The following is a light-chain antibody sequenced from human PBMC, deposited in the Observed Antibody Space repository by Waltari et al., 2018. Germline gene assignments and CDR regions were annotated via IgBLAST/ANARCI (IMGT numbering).Light chain of an antibody. Sequence: ETVLTQSPATLSLSPGERATLSCRASDDVSNYLAWYQQKPGQAPRLLIYDASTRATGIPARFSGSGSGTDFTLTISSLEPEDFALYYCQQRRNWPPLTFGGGTKVE. V-gene: IGKV3-11*01. J-gene: IGKJ4*01. CDR2: DAS. CDR3: QQRRNWPPLT. CDR1: DDVSNY.